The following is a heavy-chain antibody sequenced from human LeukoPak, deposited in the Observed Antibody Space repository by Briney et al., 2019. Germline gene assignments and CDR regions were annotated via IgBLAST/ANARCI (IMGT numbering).Heavy chain of an antibody. Sequence: SETLSLTCAVYGGSFSGYYWGWIRQPPGKGLEWIGEINHSGSTNYNPSLKSRVTISVDTSKNQFSLKLRSVTAADTAVYYCARDTMIVVAIPVYWGQGTLVTVSS. CDR2: INHSGST. D-gene: IGHD3-22*01. J-gene: IGHJ4*02. CDR3: ARDTMIVVAIPVY. V-gene: IGHV4-34*01. CDR1: GGSFSGYY.